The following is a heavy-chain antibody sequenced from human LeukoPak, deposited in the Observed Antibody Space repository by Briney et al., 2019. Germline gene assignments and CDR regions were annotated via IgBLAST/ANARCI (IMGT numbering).Heavy chain of an antibody. CDR3: AREGGGPTVERYWFDP. V-gene: IGHV1-69*05. J-gene: IGHJ5*02. Sequence: SVKVSCNASGGTFSSYAISWVRQAPGQGLEWMGGIIPIFGTANYAQKFQGRVTITTDESTSTAHMELSSLRSEDTAVYYCAREGGGPTVERYWFDPWGQGTLVTVSS. CDR1: GGTFSSYA. D-gene: IGHD4-17*01. CDR2: IIPIFGTA.